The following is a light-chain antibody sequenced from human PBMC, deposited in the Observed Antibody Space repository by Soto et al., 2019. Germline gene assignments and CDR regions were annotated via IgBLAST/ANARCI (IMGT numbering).Light chain of an antibody. CDR3: HQYGSSPFT. J-gene: IGKJ3*01. CDR1: QSVSDNY. Sequence: EVVLTQYPATLSLSPGERATLSCRANQSVSDNYLACYQQKPGQGPRLLIYGASSRATYIPDRFSGSGSGTDFTLTISRLESEDFAVFSCHQYGSSPFTFGPGTKVDIK. CDR2: GAS. V-gene: IGKV3-20*01.